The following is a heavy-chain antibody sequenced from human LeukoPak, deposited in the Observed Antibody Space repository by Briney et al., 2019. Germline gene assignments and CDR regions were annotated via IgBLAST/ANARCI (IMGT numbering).Heavy chain of an antibody. J-gene: IGHJ4*02. CDR2: IWYDGSNK. CDR3: VRTHGSSWYGTDY. V-gene: IGHV3-33*01. D-gene: IGHD6-13*01. Sequence: GGSLRLSCAASGFTFSGYGMHWVRQAPGKGLEWVAVIWYDGSNKYYADSVKGRFTISRDNSENTLYLQMNSLRADDTAIYYCVRTHGSSWYGTDYWGQGTLVTVSS. CDR1: GFTFSGYG.